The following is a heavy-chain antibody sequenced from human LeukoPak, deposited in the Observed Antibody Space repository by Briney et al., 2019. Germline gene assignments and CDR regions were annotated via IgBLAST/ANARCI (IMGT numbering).Heavy chain of an antibody. CDR3: ARHEEDYGFDY. CDR2: IYPGDSDT. CDR1: GYSFTTYW. V-gene: IGHV5-51*01. J-gene: IGHJ4*02. D-gene: IGHD4-17*01. Sequence: GESLKISCQGFGYSFTTYWIGRVRQMPGKGLEWMGIIYPGDSDTRYSPSFQGQVTMSADKSISTAYLQWSSLKASDTAMYYCARHEEDYGFDYWGQGTPVTVSS.